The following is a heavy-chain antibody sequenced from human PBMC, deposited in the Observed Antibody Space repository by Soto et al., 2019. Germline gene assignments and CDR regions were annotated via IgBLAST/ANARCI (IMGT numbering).Heavy chain of an antibody. D-gene: IGHD3-22*01. CDR2: IKSKTDGGTT. Sequence: LRLSCAASGFTFSNAWMSWVRQAPGKGLEWVGRIKSKTDGGTTDYAAPVKGRFTISRDDSKNTLYLQMNSLKTEDTAVYYCTTAGGYYDSGGPFDYWGQGTLVTVSS. CDR1: GFTFSNAW. V-gene: IGHV3-15*01. J-gene: IGHJ4*02. CDR3: TTAGGYYDSGGPFDY.